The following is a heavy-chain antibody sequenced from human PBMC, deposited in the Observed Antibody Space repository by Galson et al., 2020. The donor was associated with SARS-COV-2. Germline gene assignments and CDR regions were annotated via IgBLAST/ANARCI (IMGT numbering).Heavy chain of an antibody. CDR1: GFTFRGYW. CDR3: ARILPSGYYDH. D-gene: IGHD1-1*01. J-gene: IGHJ4*02. CDR2: TNRDGTQA. V-gene: IGHV3-7*01. Sequence: QLGESLKISCTASGFTFRGYWMTWVRQPPGRGLEWVAYTNRDGTQADYVASARGRFTISRDNVESSVYLQMNSLRPEDTAVYYCARILPSGYYDHWGQGTLVTVSS.